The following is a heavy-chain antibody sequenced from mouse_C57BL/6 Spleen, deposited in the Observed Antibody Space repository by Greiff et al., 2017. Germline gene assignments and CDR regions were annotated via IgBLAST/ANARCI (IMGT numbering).Heavy chain of an antibody. CDR2: IYPGDGDT. D-gene: IGHD2-1*01. J-gene: IGHJ4*01. CDR1: GYAFSSSW. V-gene: IGHV1-82*01. CDR3: ARGNYVHYYAMDY. Sequence: QVQLQQSGPELVKPGASVKISCKASGYAFSSSWMNWVKQRPGKGLEWIGRIYPGDGDTNYNGKFKGKATLTADKSSSTAYMQLSSLTSEDSAVYFCARGNYVHYYAMDYWGQGTSVTVSS.